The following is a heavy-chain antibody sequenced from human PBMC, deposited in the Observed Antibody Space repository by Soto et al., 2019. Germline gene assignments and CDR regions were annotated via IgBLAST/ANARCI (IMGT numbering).Heavy chain of an antibody. D-gene: IGHD6-13*01. Sequence: QVQLVESGGGVVQPGRSLRLSCEASGFTFSSYGMHWVRQAPGKGLEWVALISYGGSNKYYADSVKGRFAISRDNSKNTMYLQKNSLRAEDTAVYYCAKDAILSAGSRADYWGQGTLVTVSS. J-gene: IGHJ4*02. CDR3: AKDAILSAGSRADY. V-gene: IGHV3-30*18. CDR2: ISYGGSNK. CDR1: GFTFSSYG.